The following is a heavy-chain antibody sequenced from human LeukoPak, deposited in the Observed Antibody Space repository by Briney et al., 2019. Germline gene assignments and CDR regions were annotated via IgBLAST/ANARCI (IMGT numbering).Heavy chain of an antibody. D-gene: IGHD5-18*01. CDR2: ISPPDSDT. J-gene: IGHJ4*02. CDR1: GYSFTNYW. CDR3: ARLRSGGYSYGYYVEY. Sequence: GESLKISCKTSGYSFTNYWIGWVRQMPGKGLEWMGIISPPDSDTRYSPSFQGQVTISADKSINTAYLQWSSLKASDTAMYYCARLRSGGYSYGYYVEYWDQGTLVTVSS. V-gene: IGHV5-51*01.